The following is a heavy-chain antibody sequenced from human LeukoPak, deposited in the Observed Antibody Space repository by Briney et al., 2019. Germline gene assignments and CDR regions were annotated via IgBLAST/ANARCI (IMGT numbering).Heavy chain of an antibody. Sequence: PGGSLRLSCAASGITFSSYSMSWVRQAPGKGLEWVSAISGSGGSTYYADSVKGRFTISRDNSKNTLYLQMNSLRAEDTAVYYCAKDIFRAAAGQPPFDYWGQGTLVTVSS. D-gene: IGHD6-13*01. V-gene: IGHV3-23*01. CDR2: ISGSGGST. CDR1: GITFSSYS. J-gene: IGHJ4*02. CDR3: AKDIFRAAAGQPPFDY.